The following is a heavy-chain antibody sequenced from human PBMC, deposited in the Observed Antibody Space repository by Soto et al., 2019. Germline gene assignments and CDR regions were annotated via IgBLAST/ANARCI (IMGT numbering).Heavy chain of an antibody. D-gene: IGHD3-10*01. CDR2: ISGSGGST. Sequence: GGSLRLSCAASGFTFSSYAMSWVRQAPGKGLEWVSAISGSGGSTYYADSVKGRLTISRDNSKNTLYLQMNSLRAEDTAVYYCAKDSRALLLWFGKDAFDIWGQGTMVTVSS. CDR1: GFTFSSYA. V-gene: IGHV3-23*01. CDR3: AKDSRALLLWFGKDAFDI. J-gene: IGHJ3*02.